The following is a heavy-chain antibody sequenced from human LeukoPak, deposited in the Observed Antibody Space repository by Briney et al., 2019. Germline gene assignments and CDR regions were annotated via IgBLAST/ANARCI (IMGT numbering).Heavy chain of an antibody. CDR3: ARVGYSGLPQENWYFDL. J-gene: IGHJ2*01. V-gene: IGHV4-59*12. Sequence: SETLSLTCTVSGGSISIYYWNWIRQPAGKGLEWIGYIYHSGSTYYNPSLKSRVTISVDRSKNQFSLKLSSVTAADTAVYYCARVGYSGLPQENWYFDLWGRGTLVTVSS. D-gene: IGHD5/OR15-5a*01. CDR2: IYHSGST. CDR1: GGSISIYY.